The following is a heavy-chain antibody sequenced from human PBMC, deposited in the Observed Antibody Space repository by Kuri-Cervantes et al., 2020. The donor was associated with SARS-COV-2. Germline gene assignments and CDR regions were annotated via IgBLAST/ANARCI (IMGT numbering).Heavy chain of an antibody. CDR2: ISAYNGNT. V-gene: IGHV1-18*01. CDR3: ARDLSIAPVLDY. D-gene: IGHD6-6*01. Sequence: ASVKVSCKASGYTFTSYGISWVRQAPGQGLEWMGWISAYNGNTNYAQKLQGRGTMTTDTSTSTAYMELRSLRSDDTAVYYCARDLSIAPVLDYWGQGTLVTVSS. CDR1: GYTFTSYG. J-gene: IGHJ4*02.